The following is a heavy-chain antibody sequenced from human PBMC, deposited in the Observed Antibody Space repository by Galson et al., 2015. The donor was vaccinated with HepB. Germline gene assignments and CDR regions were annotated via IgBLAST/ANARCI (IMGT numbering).Heavy chain of an antibody. V-gene: IGHV6-1*01. D-gene: IGHD3-22*01. CDR1: GDSVSSNSAA. CDR3: ARDRNYYDSSGYYYDY. CDR2: TYYRSKWYT. J-gene: IGHJ4*02. Sequence: CAISGDSVSSNSAAWNWIRQSPSRGLEWLGRTYYRSKWYTDYALSVKSRITVNPDTSKNQFSLQLNSVTPEDTAVYYCARDRNYYDSSGYYYDYWGQGTLVTVSS.